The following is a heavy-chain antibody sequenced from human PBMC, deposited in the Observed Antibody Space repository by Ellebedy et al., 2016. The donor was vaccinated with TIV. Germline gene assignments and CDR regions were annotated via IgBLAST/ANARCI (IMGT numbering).Heavy chain of an antibody. CDR1: GYTFTGNY. CDR3: ARVSSGYSGYEFDY. D-gene: IGHD5-12*01. Sequence: AASVKVSCKASGYTFTGNYIHWVRQAPGQGLEWMGWINPNSGGTIYAQKFQGRVTMTRDTSISTVYVELSRLRSDDTAVYYCARVSSGYSGYEFDYWGQGTLVTVSS. J-gene: IGHJ4*02. V-gene: IGHV1-2*02. CDR2: INPNSGGT.